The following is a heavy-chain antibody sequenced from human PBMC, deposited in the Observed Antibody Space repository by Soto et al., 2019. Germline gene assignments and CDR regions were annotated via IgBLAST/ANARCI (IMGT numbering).Heavy chain of an antibody. CDR2: IIHIFGTA. J-gene: IGHJ4*02. V-gene: IGHV1-69*01. D-gene: IGHD3-22*01. Sequence: QVQLVQSGAEVKKPGSSVKVSCKASGGTFSSYAISWVRQAPGHGLEWMGGIIHIFGTANYAQKFQGRVTITADESTSTAYMELSSLRSEDTAVYYCARDLGYYYDSSGYWDYWGQGTLVTASS. CDR1: GGTFSSYA. CDR3: ARDLGYYYDSSGYWDY.